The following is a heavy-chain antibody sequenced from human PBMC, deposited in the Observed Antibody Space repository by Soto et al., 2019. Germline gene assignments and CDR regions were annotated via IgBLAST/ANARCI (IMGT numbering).Heavy chain of an antibody. Sequence: SETLSLTCAVYGGSFSGYYWSWIRQPPGKGLEWIGEINHSGSTNYNPSLKSRVTISVDTSKNQFSLKLSSVTAADTAVYYCARKIVVVPAAIGYYYYGMDVWGQGTTVTVSS. J-gene: IGHJ6*02. V-gene: IGHV4-34*01. D-gene: IGHD2-2*01. CDR2: INHSGST. CDR1: GGSFSGYY. CDR3: ARKIVVVPAAIGYYYYGMDV.